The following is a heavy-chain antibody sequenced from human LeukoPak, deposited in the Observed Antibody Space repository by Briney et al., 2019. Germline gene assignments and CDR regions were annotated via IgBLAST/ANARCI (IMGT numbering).Heavy chain of an antibody. Sequence: ASVKVPCKASGYTFTSYDINWVRQATGQGLEWMGWMNPNSGNTGYAQKFQGRVTMTRNTSISTAYMELSSLRSEDTAVYYCARETNWLSAKYYYYGMDVWGQGTTVTVSS. V-gene: IGHV1-8*01. D-gene: IGHD3-9*01. CDR3: ARETNWLSAKYYYYGMDV. J-gene: IGHJ6*02. CDR2: MNPNSGNT. CDR1: GYTFTSYD.